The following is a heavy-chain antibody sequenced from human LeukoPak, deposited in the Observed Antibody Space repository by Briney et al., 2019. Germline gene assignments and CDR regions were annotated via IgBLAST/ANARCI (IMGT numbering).Heavy chain of an antibody. CDR1: GFTFSSYA. J-gene: IGHJ4*02. CDR3: AKGIELGDIDY. Sequence: QPGGSLILSCAASGFTFSSYAMTWVRQAAGKGLEWVSAISGSGGRTHYADPVKGRFTISRDNSKNTLYLQMNSLRAEDTAVYFCAKGIELGDIDYWGQGTLVTVSS. V-gene: IGHV3-23*01. D-gene: IGHD7-27*01. CDR2: ISGSGGRT.